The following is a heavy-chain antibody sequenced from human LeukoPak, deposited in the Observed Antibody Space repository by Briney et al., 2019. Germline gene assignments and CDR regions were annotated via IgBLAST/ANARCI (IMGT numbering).Heavy chain of an antibody. D-gene: IGHD6-19*01. CDR1: GYTFTSYG. CDR2: ISAYNGNT. V-gene: IGHV1-18*01. Sequence: ASVKVSCKASGYTFTSYGISWVRQAPGQGLEWMGWISAYNGNTNYAQKLQGRVTMTTDTSMSTAYMELRSLRSDDTAVYYCARDLDEGMDIWQWLVLDYWGQGTLVTVSS. CDR3: ARDLDEGMDIWQWLVLDY. J-gene: IGHJ4*02.